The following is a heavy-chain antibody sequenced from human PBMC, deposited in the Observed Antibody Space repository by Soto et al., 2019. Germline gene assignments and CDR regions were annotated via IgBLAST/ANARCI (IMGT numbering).Heavy chain of an antibody. CDR1: GFTLSTYA. J-gene: IGHJ4*02. V-gene: IGHV3-23*01. CDR3: AKAGRIAVAGISFDY. CDR2: ISGSGGTI. D-gene: IGHD6-19*01. Sequence: GGSLRLSCAASGFTLSTYAMSWVRQAPGKGLEWVSGISGSGGTIYHADSVKGRFTISRDNSKNTLYLQMNSLRAEDTAVYYCAKAGRIAVAGISFDYWGQGTLVTVSS.